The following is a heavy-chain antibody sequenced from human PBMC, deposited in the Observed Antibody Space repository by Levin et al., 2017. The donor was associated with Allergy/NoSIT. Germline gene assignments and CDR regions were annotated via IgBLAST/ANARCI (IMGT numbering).Heavy chain of an antibody. CDR1: GFTLSNYG. V-gene: IGHV3-30*18. CDR3: AKDARSLVISYYYYYYGMDV. CDR2: ISYDGSEQ. D-gene: IGHD3-9*01. Sequence: GGSLRLSCAASGFTLSNYGIHWVRQPPGEGLEWVALISYDGSEQQYADSVKGRFTISRDNSKNTVDLQMNSLRAEDTAVYYCAKDARSLVISYYYYYYGMDVWGQGTSAVVS. J-gene: IGHJ6*02.